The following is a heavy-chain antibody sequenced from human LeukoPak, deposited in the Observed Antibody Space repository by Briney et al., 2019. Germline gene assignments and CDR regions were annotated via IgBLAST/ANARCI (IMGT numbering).Heavy chain of an antibody. D-gene: IGHD2-2*01. V-gene: IGHV1-69*06. Sequence: SVKVSCKASGGTFSSYAISWVRQAPGQGLEWMGGIIPIFGTANYAQKFQGRVTITADKSTSTAYMELSSLRSEDTAVYYCARAYCSSTSCLADAFDIWGQGTMVAVSS. CDR3: ARAYCSSTSCLADAFDI. CDR2: IIPIFGTA. CDR1: GGTFSSYA. J-gene: IGHJ3*02.